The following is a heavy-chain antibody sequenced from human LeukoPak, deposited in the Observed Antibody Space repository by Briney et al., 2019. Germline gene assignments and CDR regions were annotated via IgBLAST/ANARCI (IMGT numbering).Heavy chain of an antibody. Sequence: GGSLRLSCAASGFTFSSYWMSWVRQAPGKGLEWVAFIRYDGSNKYYADSVKGRFTISRDNSKNTLYLQMNSLRAEDTAVYYCAKGQGITIFGVDQLYYFDYWGQGTLVTVSS. CDR1: GFTFSSYW. J-gene: IGHJ4*02. D-gene: IGHD3-3*01. CDR3: AKGQGITIFGVDQLYYFDY. V-gene: IGHV3-30*02. CDR2: IRYDGSNK.